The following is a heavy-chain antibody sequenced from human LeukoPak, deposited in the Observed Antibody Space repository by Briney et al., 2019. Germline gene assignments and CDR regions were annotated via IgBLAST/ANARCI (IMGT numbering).Heavy chain of an antibody. D-gene: IGHD3-22*01. Sequence: GGSLRLSCAASGFTFSSYGMSWVRQAPGKGLEWVSATSGSGGSTYYADSVKGRFTISRDNSKNTLYLQMNSLRAEDTAVYYCAKDSGYDSSGYYYSPPADFDYWGQGTLVTVSS. J-gene: IGHJ4*02. CDR3: AKDSGYDSSGYYYSPPADFDY. CDR2: TSGSGGST. V-gene: IGHV3-23*01. CDR1: GFTFSSYG.